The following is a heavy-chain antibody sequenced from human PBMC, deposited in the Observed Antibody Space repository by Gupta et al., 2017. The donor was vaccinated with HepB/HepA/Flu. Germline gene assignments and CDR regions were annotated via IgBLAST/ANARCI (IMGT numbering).Heavy chain of an antibody. D-gene: IGHD2-8*01. J-gene: IGHJ6*04. CDR1: GFLFSEYA. V-gene: IGHV3-23*01. CDR3: VRDHCTTASCYTASHVDV. CDR2: IRGDGGDT. Sequence: EEQLLGSGGELVQPGGSLRLSCAASGFLFSEYAMTWVRQAPGKGLEWVSEIRGDGGDTNYAASVKGRLTISRDNFRNTLYLLIHRLSDDETETYYCVRDHCTTASCYTASHVDVWGKGTTVTVSS.